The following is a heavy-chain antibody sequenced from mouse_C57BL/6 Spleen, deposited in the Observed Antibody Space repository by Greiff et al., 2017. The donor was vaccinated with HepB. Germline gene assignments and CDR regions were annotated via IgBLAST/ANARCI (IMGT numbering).Heavy chain of an antibody. CDR2: ISSGGDYI. CDR3: TRDYYGSSSPFAY. CDR1: GFTFSSYA. V-gene: IGHV5-9-1*02. J-gene: IGHJ3*01. D-gene: IGHD1-1*01. Sequence: DVDLVESGEGLVKPGGSLKLSCAASGFTFSSYAMSWVRQTPEKRLEWVAYISSGGDYIYYADTVKGRFTLSRDNARNTLYLQMSSLKSEDTAMYYCTRDYYGSSSPFAYWGQGTLVTVSA.